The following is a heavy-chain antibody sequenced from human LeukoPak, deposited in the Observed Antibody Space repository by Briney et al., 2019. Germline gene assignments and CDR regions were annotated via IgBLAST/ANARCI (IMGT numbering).Heavy chain of an antibody. D-gene: IGHD4-17*01. V-gene: IGHV3-33*01. J-gene: IGHJ4*02. CDR2: IWYDGSNK. CDR3: ARDLYGDYMGFDY. Sequence: GGSLRLSCAASGITFSSYGMHWVRQAPGKGLEWVAVIWYDGSNKYYADSVKGRFTISRDNSKNTLYLQMNSLRAEDTAVYYCARDLYGDYMGFDYWGQGTLDTVSS. CDR1: GITFSSYG.